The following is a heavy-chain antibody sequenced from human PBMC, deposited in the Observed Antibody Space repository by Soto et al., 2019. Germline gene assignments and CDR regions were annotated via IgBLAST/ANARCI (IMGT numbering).Heavy chain of an antibody. V-gene: IGHV1-46*01. CDR1: GYTFTKYY. CDR3: ASPREGQWLVFDH. CDR2: INPGGGTT. D-gene: IGHD6-19*01. Sequence: GASVKVSCKASGYTFTKYYIHWVRQAPGQGLEWMGVINPGGGTTTYAQNFQGRVTISRDDSKNTVFLQMNSLKVEDTAAYFCASPREGQWLVFDHWGQRTLVTVSS. J-gene: IGHJ4*02.